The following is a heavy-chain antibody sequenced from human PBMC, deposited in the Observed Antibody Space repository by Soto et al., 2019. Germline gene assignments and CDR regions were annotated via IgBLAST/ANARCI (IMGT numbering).Heavy chain of an antibody. Sequence: SETLSLTCTVSGGSISSSSYYWGWIRQPPGKGLEWIGSIYYSGSTYYNPSLKSRVTISVDTSKNQFSLKLSSVTAADTAVYYCARIGIAAAKGFDPWGQGTLVTVSS. J-gene: IGHJ5*02. CDR3: ARIGIAAAKGFDP. CDR1: GGSISSSSYY. CDR2: IYYSGST. V-gene: IGHV4-39*01. D-gene: IGHD6-13*01.